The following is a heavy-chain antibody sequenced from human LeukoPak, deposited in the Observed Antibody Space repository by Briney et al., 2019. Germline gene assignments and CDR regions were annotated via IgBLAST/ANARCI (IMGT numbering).Heavy chain of an antibody. CDR3: AKSNGYGLVDI. D-gene: IGHD3-10*01. CDR1: GGSISTSNYY. Sequence: SETLSLTCTVSGGSISTSNYYWGWIRQPPGKGLEWIGNNSPSLKSRVTISLDTSRNQFSLKLTSVTAADTAVCYCAKSNGYGLVDIWGQGTMVTVSS. J-gene: IGHJ3*02. V-gene: IGHV4-39*07.